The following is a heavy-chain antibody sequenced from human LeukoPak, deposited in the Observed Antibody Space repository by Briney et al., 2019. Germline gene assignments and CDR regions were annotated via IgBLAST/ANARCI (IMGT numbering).Heavy chain of an antibody. CDR1: GGTFSSYA. J-gene: IGHJ4*02. D-gene: IGHD2-21*01. CDR2: ICPIFGTA. Sequence: ASVNVSCKASGGTFSSYAISWVRQAPGQGLEWMGGICPIFGTANYPQKFPGKATITADETTSTAYMELSSPGSDDTAVYYCACSPRLEIPDYWGQGTLVTVSS. V-gene: IGHV1-69*01. CDR3: ACSPRLEIPDY.